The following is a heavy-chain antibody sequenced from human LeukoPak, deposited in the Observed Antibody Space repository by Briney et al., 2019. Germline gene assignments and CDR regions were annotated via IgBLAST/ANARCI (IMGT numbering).Heavy chain of an antibody. Sequence: PGGSLRLSYAASGFTFSSYAMHWVRPAPGKGLEWEADISYDGSNKYYADSVKGRFTISRDNAKNTLYLQMNSLRPDDTAVYYCARGRAYYDILMYGPFDYWGQGTLVTVSS. J-gene: IGHJ4*02. CDR2: ISYDGSNK. CDR1: GFTFSSYA. CDR3: ARGRAYYDILMYGPFDY. V-gene: IGHV3-30-3*01. D-gene: IGHD3-9*01.